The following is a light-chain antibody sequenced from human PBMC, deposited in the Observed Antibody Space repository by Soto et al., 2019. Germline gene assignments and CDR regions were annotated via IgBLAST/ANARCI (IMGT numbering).Light chain of an antibody. V-gene: IGLV2-11*01. Sequence: QLVLTQPRSVSGSPGQSVTISCTGTSSDVGGYNYVSWYQQHPGKAPKFMIYDVSMRPSGVPDRFSGSKSGNTASLTISGLQAEDEADYYCCSYAGSSWVFGGGTKLTVL. CDR3: CSYAGSSWV. CDR1: SSDVGGYNY. CDR2: DVS. J-gene: IGLJ3*02.